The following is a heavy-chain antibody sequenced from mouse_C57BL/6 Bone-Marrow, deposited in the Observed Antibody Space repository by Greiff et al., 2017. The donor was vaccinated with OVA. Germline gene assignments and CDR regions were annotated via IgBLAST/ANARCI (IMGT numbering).Heavy chain of an antibody. J-gene: IGHJ1*03. Sequence: QVQLQQSGAELVKPGASVKMSCKASGYTFTSYWITWVKQRPGQGLEWIGDIYPGSGSTNYNEKFKSKATLTVDTSSSTAYMQLSSLTSEDSAVYYCARGGKKNYDYFYWYFDVWGTGTTVTVSS. CDR2: IYPGSGST. V-gene: IGHV1-55*01. CDR3: ARGGKKNYDYFYWYFDV. D-gene: IGHD2-4*01. CDR1: GYTFTSYW.